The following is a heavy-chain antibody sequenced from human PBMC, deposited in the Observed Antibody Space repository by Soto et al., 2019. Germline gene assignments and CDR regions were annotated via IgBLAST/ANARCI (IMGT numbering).Heavy chain of an antibody. J-gene: IGHJ4*02. Sequence: QVQLQESGPGLVKPSGTLSLTCGVSGGSISITKWWSWVRQHPGKGLEWIGEFYHSGSTNYNPSRKSRVTISVDKSKNQFSLNLSSVTAADTAVYYCARRDDYVDYWGQGTLVTVSS. D-gene: IGHD3-16*01. V-gene: IGHV4-4*02. CDR3: ARRDDYVDY. CDR2: FYHSGST. CDR1: GGSISITKW.